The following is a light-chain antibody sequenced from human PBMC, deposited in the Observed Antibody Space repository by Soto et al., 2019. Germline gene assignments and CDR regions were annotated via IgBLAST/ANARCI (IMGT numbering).Light chain of an antibody. Sequence: QSVLTQPPSASGTPGQRVTISCSGSSSNIGSNYVYWYQQLPGTAPKLLIYSNNQRPSGVPDRFSGSKSGTSASLAISGLRSEDEADYYCAAWDDSLSGLWVSGGGTKLTVL. CDR3: AAWDDSLSGLWV. J-gene: IGLJ3*02. CDR1: SSNIGSNY. CDR2: SNN. V-gene: IGLV1-47*02.